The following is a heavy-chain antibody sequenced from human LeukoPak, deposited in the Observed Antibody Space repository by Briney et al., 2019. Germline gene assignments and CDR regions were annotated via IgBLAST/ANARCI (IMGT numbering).Heavy chain of an antibody. CDR3: ARPQRFGDRFDY. Sequence: SETLSLTCTVSGGSISSSSYYWGWIRQPPGKGLEWIGSIYYGGSTYYNPSLKSRVTISVDTSKNQFSLKLSSVTAADTAVYYCARPQRFGDRFDYWGQGTLVTVSS. V-gene: IGHV4-39*01. CDR1: GGSISSSSYY. J-gene: IGHJ4*02. CDR2: IYYGGST. D-gene: IGHD3-10*01.